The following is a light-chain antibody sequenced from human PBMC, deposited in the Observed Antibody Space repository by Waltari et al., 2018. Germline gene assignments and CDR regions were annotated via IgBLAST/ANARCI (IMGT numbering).Light chain of an antibody. CDR2: DNN. CDR3: GTWDSTLSAPV. J-gene: IGLJ3*02. V-gene: IGLV1-51*01. CDR1: NSNIGNNY. Sequence: QSVLTQPPSVSAAPGQKVTIPCSGSNSNIGNNYVSWYQQLPGTAPKLLIYDNNKRPSGVPDRFSGSKSGTSATLGITGLQAGDEANYYCGTWDSTLSAPVFGGGTRLTVL.